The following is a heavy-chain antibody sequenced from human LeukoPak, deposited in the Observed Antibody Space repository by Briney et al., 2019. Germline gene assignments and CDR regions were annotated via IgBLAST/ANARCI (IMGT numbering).Heavy chain of an antibody. V-gene: IGHV3-21*01. CDR2: ISSSSSYI. CDR3: ARMTQPWERGDY. D-gene: IGHD5-18*01. CDR1: GFTFSSYS. J-gene: IGHJ4*02. Sequence: GGSLRLSCAASGFTFSSYSMNWVRQAPGKGLEWVSSISSSSSYIYYADSVKGRFTISRDNAKNSLYLQMNSLRAEDTAVYYCARMTQPWERGDYWGQGTLVTVSS.